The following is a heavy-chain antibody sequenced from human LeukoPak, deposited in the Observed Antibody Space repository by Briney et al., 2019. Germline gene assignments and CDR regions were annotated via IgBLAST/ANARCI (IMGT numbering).Heavy chain of an antibody. D-gene: IGHD6-19*01. CDR3: ASQRLLIAVANFDY. CDR1: GGSISSSSYY. V-gene: IGHV4-39*01. Sequence: PSETLSLTCTVSGGSISSSSYYWGWIRQPPGKGLEWIGSIYYSGSTYYNPSLKSRVTISVDTSKNQFSLKLSSVTAADTAVYYCASQRLLIAVANFDYWGQGTLVTVSS. J-gene: IGHJ4*02. CDR2: IYYSGST.